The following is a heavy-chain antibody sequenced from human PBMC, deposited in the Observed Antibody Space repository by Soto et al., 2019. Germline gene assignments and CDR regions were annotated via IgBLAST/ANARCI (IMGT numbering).Heavy chain of an antibody. CDR1: GDSVSSNSAA. J-gene: IGHJ4*02. D-gene: IGHD6-13*01. CDR3: AAGEASSRNLAPYYLDF. Sequence: SQTLSLTCAISGDSVSSNSAAWNWIRQSPSRGLEWLGRTYYRAKWFNDYAVSVKSRITISPDTSKNQFSLQLNSVTTADTAVYFCAAGEASSRNLAPYYLDFWGQGTLVTVSS. V-gene: IGHV6-1*01. CDR2: TYYRAKWFN.